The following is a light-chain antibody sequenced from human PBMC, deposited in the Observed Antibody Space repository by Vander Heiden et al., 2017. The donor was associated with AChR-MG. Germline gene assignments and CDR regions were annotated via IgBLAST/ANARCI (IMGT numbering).Light chain of an antibody. CDR3: QKYTSAPRT. CDR2: GAS. Sequence: DIQMTQSPSSLSASVGDRVTITCRASQGISNYLAWYQPQPGKVPKLLIYGASTLHSGVPSRFSGTGSGTDFTLTISSLQPEDVATYYCQKYTSAPRTFGQGTKVEIK. V-gene: IGKV1-27*01. CDR1: QGISNY. J-gene: IGKJ1*01.